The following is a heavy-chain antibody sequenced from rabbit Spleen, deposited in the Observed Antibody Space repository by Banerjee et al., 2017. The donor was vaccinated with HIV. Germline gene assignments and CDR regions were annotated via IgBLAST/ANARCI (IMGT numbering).Heavy chain of an antibody. Sequence: QSLEESGGDLVKPGASLTLTCTASGFSFSSNDYMCWVRQAPGKGLEWISCITGASSDFTYSATWAKGRFTISKTSSTTVTLHMTSLTVADTATYFCARDAAGREDFNLWGPGTLVTVS. D-gene: IGHD4-2*01. CDR1: GFSFSSNDY. CDR2: ITGASSDFT. J-gene: IGHJ4*01. CDR3: ARDAAGREDFNL. V-gene: IGHV1S40*01.